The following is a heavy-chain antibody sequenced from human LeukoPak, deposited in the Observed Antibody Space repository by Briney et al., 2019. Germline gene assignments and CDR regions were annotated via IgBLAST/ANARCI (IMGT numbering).Heavy chain of an antibody. Sequence: GESLKISCKGSGYSFTSYWIGWVRQMPGKGLEWMGIIYPGDSDTRYSPSFQGQVTFSADKSISTAYLQWSSLKASDTAMYYCARLSDYDILTGNFDYWGQGTLVTVSS. CDR3: ARLSDYDILTGNFDY. J-gene: IGHJ4*02. CDR1: GYSFTSYW. CDR2: IYPGDSDT. D-gene: IGHD3-9*01. V-gene: IGHV5-51*01.